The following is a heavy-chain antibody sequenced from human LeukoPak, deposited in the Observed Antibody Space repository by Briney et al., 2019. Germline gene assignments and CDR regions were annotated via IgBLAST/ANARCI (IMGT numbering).Heavy chain of an antibody. D-gene: IGHD2-2*02. J-gene: IGHJ4*02. CDR2: INWNGGST. V-gene: IGHV3-20*04. Sequence: GGSLRLSCAASGFTFDDYCMSWVRQPPGKGLEWVSGINWNGGSTGYADSVKGRFTISRDNAKNSLYLQMNSLRAEDTALYYCAREGELGGYCSSTSCYTLDYWGQGTLVTVSS. CDR3: AREGELGGYCSSTSCYTLDY. CDR1: GFTFDDYC.